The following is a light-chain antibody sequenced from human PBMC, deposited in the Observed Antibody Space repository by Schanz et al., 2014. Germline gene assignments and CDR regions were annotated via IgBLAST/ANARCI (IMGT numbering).Light chain of an antibody. CDR2: GGS. CDR3: SAYTSSNTWV. CDR1: SSDVGGYNY. V-gene: IGLV2-8*01. J-gene: IGLJ3*02. Sequence: QSALTQPPSASGSPGQSVTISCTGTSSDVGGYNYVSWYQQHPGKAPKLLIFGGSQRPSGVSDRFSGSKSGNTASLTISELQAEDEADYYCSAYTSSNTWVFGGGTKLTVL.